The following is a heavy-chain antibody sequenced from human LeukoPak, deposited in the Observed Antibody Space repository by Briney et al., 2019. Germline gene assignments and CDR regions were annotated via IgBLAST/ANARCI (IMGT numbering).Heavy chain of an antibody. Sequence: GGSLRLSCVASGFTFSNHAMTWVRQAPGKGLEWVSAISADAVDTFYAPSVKGRFTISRGNSKNTLYLQMNSLRAEDTVVYYCANSRENYFDYWGQGTLVTVSS. V-gene: IGHV3-23*01. CDR2: ISADAVDT. CDR1: GFTFSNHA. J-gene: IGHJ4*02. CDR3: ANSRENYFDY. D-gene: IGHD5-24*01.